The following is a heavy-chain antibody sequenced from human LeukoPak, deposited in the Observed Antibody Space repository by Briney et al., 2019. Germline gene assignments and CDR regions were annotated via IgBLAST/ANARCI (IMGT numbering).Heavy chain of an antibody. D-gene: IGHD4-17*01. CDR3: ARDFAVTTYYYYYMDV. J-gene: IGHJ6*03. CDR2: IKQDGSEK. Sequence: GGSLRLSCAASGFTFSSYWMSWVRQAPGKGLEWVANIKQDGSEKYYVDSVKGRFTISRDNAKNSLYLQMNSLRAEDTAVYYRARDFAVTTYYYYYMDVWGKGTTVTVSS. V-gene: IGHV3-7*01. CDR1: GFTFSSYW.